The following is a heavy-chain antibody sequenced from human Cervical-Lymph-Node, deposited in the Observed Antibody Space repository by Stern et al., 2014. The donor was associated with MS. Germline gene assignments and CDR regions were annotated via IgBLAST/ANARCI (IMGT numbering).Heavy chain of an antibody. D-gene: IGHD4-17*01. V-gene: IGHV3-9*01. CDR1: GFTFDDYA. CDR3: AKGTHGDYAYYCGMDV. Sequence: VQSGRSLRLSCAVSGFTFDDYAMHWVRQGPGKGLEWVSGISWNSGSIGYVDSVKGRFTISRDNAKNSRYLQMNSLRAEDTALYFCAKGTHGDYAYYCGMDVWGQGTTVTVSS. J-gene: IGHJ6*02. CDR2: ISWNSGSI.